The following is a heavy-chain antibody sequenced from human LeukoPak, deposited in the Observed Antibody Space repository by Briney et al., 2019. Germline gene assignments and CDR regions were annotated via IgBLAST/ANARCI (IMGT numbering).Heavy chain of an antibody. V-gene: IGHV4-38-2*01. CDR3: ARQGGSSSPYYFYYMDV. J-gene: IGHJ6*03. CDR2: IYHSGST. CDR1: GYFISSGYY. D-gene: IGHD6-13*01. Sequence: SETLSLTCAVSGYFISSGYYWGWFRQPPGKGLEWIACIYHSGSTYYNPSLKSRVTMSVDTSKNQFSLRLTSLTAADTAVYYCARQGGSSSPYYFYYMDVWGKGTTVTVSS.